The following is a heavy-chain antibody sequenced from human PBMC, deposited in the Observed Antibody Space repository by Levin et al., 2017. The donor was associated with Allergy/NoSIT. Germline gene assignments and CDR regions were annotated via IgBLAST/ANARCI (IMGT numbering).Heavy chain of an antibody. V-gene: IGHV4-34*01. Sequence: SETLSLTCAVYGGSFSGYYWSWIRQPPGKGLEWIGEINHSGSTNYNPSLKSRVTISVDTSKNQFSLKLSSVTAADTAVYYCARGGRDYVWGSYRKIDYWGQGTLVTVSS. J-gene: IGHJ4*02. CDR3: ARGGRDYVWGSYRKIDY. CDR2: INHSGST. CDR1: GGSFSGYY. D-gene: IGHD3-16*02.